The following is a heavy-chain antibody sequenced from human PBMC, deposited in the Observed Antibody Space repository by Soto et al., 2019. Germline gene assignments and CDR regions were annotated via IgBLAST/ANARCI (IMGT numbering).Heavy chain of an antibody. D-gene: IGHD2-8*01. CDR2: LTGSGGST. V-gene: IGHV3-23*01. Sequence: DVQLLKSGGGLVQPGGSLRLSCAASGFTFSSYAMSWVRQAPGKGLAWVSSLTGSGGSTYYADSVKGRFTISRDNSRDTRYLQMNSLRAADTAVYYCAGGGTSGNYAFDIWGQGTLVTVSS. CDR1: GFTFSSYA. J-gene: IGHJ3*02. CDR3: AGGGTSGNYAFDI.